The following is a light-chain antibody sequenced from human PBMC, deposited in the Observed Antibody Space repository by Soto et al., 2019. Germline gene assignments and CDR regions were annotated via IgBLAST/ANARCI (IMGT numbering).Light chain of an antibody. J-gene: IGKJ2*01. CDR1: QSISSY. Sequence: DIQMTQSPYSLSASVGDRVTITCRASQSISSYLNWYQQKPGKAPKLLISAASSLHSGVPSRFSGSGSGTDFTLTISSLQPEDFATYYCQQSYSSTHTFGQGTKLEIK. V-gene: IGKV1-39*01. CDR2: AAS. CDR3: QQSYSSTHT.